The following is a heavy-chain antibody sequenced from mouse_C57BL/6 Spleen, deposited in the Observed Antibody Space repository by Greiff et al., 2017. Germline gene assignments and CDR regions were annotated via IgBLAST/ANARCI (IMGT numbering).Heavy chain of an antibody. V-gene: IGHV1-82*01. D-gene: IGHD1-1*01. Sequence: VQLQQSGPELVKPGASVKISCKASGYAFSSSWMNWVKQRPGKGLEWIGRIYPGDGDTNYNGKFKGKATLTAGKSSSTAYMQLSSLTSEDSAVYFCARDTTGAMDYWGQGTSVTVSS. CDR2: IYPGDGDT. J-gene: IGHJ4*01. CDR3: ARDTTGAMDY. CDR1: GYAFSSSW.